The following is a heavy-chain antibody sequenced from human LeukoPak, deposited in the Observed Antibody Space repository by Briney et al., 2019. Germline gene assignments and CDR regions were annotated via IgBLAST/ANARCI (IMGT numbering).Heavy chain of an antibody. CDR3: AKSNGYGLVDI. CDR2: ISGYHGNT. D-gene: IGHD3-10*01. CDR1: GYTFTTYD. J-gene: IGHJ3*02. V-gene: IGHV1-18*01. Sequence: ASVKVSCKASGYTFTTYDISWVRQAPGQGLECMGWISGYHGNTNYAQKLQGRVTMTTDTSTTTAYMELSSLRSEDTAVYYCAKSNGYGLVDIWGQGTMVTVSS.